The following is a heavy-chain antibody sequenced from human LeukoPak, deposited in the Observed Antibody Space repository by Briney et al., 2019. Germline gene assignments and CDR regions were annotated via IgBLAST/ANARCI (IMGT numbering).Heavy chain of an antibody. CDR3: ARHRYYDSSDIFDY. CDR2: IYPGDPDT. V-gene: IGHV5-51*01. D-gene: IGHD3-22*01. CDR1: GYSFTSYW. J-gene: IGHJ4*02. Sequence: RGESLKISCKGSGYSFTSYWIGWVRQMPGKGLEWMGIIYPGDPDTRYSPSFQGQVTISADKSISTAYLQWSSLKASDTAMYYCARHRYYDSSDIFDYWGQGTLVTVSS.